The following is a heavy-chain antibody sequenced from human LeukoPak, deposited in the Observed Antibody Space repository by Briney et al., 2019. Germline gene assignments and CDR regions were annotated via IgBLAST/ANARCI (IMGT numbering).Heavy chain of an antibody. V-gene: IGHV3-9*01. D-gene: IGHD6-19*01. Sequence: GGSLRLSCAASGFTFDDYAMHWVRQAPGKGLEWVSGINWNSGSIGYADSVKSRFTISRDNAKNSLYLQMNSLRAEDTALYYCAPSSSGWSDYFQHWGQGTLVTVSS. CDR2: INWNSGSI. J-gene: IGHJ1*01. CDR1: GFTFDDYA. CDR3: APSSSGWSDYFQH.